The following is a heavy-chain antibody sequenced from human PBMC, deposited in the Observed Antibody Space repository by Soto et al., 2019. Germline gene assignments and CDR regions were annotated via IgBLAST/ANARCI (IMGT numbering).Heavy chain of an antibody. J-gene: IGHJ3*02. D-gene: IGHD5-12*01. V-gene: IGHV1-69*12. Sequence: QVQLVQSGAEVKKPGSSVKVSCQASGGSFRSYAISWVRQAPGQGLEWMGGIIPIFGTPNYAQKFQGRVTFTADDSTSTAFMELSSLRSEATAVYYCARVGEMATIWPFDAFNIWGQGTIVSVSS. CDR2: IIPIFGTP. CDR3: ARVGEMATIWPFDAFNI. CDR1: GGSFRSYA.